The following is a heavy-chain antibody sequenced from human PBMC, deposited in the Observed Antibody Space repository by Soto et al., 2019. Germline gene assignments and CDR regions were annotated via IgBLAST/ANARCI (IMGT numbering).Heavy chain of an antibody. CDR1: CYTFTDNG. CDR3: ARQSGYYYFYGMDV. Sequence: SVKVSFKTSCYTFTDNGISWVRQSPGQGLEWMGWISAYDSDITHYTQHLQGRLTMTTDTSTSTAYMELRSLTSDDTAVYYCARQSGYYYFYGMDVWGQGTTVTVSS. D-gene: IGHD3-3*01. V-gene: IGHV1-18*04. CDR2: ISAYDSDIT. J-gene: IGHJ6*02.